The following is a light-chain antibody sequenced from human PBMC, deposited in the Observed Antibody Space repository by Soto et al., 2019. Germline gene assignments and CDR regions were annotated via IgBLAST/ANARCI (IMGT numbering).Light chain of an antibody. Sequence: DIQMTQSPSSLSASVGDRVTITCQASQDISNYLKWYQQKPGKAPKLLIYDASNLETGVPSRFSGSGSGTDFTFTISSLQPEDIATYYCQQYANLPPYTFGQGTKLEIK. CDR1: QDISNY. V-gene: IGKV1-33*01. CDR3: QQYANLPPYT. J-gene: IGKJ2*01. CDR2: DAS.